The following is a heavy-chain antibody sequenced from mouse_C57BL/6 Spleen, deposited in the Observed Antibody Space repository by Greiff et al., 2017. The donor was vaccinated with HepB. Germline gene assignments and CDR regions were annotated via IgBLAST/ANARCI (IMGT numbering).Heavy chain of an antibody. Sequence: QVQLQQPGAELVRPGSSVKLSCKASGYTFTSYWMHWVKQRPIQGLEWIGNIDPSDSETHYNQKFKDKATLTVDKSSSTAYMQLSSLTSEDSAVYYCARRGTTVVAEMDYWGQGTSVTVSS. J-gene: IGHJ4*01. V-gene: IGHV1-52*01. CDR1: GYTFTSYW. D-gene: IGHD1-1*01. CDR3: ARRGTTVVAEMDY. CDR2: IDPSDSET.